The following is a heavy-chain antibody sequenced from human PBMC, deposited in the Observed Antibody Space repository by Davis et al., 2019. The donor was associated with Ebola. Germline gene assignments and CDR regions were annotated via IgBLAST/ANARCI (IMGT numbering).Heavy chain of an antibody. D-gene: IGHD3-3*01. J-gene: IGHJ5*02. CDR1: GGSISSYY. V-gene: IGHV4-59*01. CDR3: ARDRSGYYTSWFDP. Sequence: GSLRLSCTVSGGSISSYYWSWIRQPPGKGLEWIGYIYYSGSTNYNPSLKSRVTISVDTSKNQFSLKLGSVTAADTAVYYCARDRSGYYTSWFDPWGQGTMVTVSS. CDR2: IYYSGST.